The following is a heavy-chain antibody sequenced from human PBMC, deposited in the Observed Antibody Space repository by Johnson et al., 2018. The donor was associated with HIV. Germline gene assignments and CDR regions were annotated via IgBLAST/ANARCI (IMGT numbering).Heavy chain of an antibody. CDR2: VTNKADGGST. J-gene: IGHJ3*02. D-gene: IGHD3-10*01. CDR1: GFIFSNAW. CDR3: TTEISWYGAITFDI. V-gene: IGHV3-15*01. Sequence: VQLVESGVGLVKPGGSLRLSCAASGFIFSNAWMSWVRQAPGKGLEWAGHVTNKADGGSTDYAALVNGRFTISSDDSKNTLYLQMNSLKTEDTAVHYCTTEISWYGAITFDIWGQGTMVTVSS.